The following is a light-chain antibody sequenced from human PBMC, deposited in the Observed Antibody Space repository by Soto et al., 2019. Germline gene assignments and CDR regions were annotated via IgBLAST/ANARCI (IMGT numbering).Light chain of an antibody. Sequence: EIVMTQSPATLSVSPGERATLSCRASQSIASNLAWYQQIPGQAPRLLIYGASTRTTSIPARFSGSGSGTEFTLTISSLQSEDFAVYYCQQYDNWPRTFGPGTKVNIK. J-gene: IGKJ3*01. CDR2: GAS. V-gene: IGKV3-15*01. CDR1: QSIASN. CDR3: QQYDNWPRT.